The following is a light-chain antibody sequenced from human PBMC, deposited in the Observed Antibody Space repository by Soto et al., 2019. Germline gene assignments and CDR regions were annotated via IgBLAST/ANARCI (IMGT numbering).Light chain of an antibody. Sequence: DIQMTQSPSSLSASVGDRVTITCRASQSISSYLNWYQQKPGKAPKLLIYAASSLQSGVPSRFSVSASGADFTLTTISLPPEDFATYYWQQSYSTPCRFGQGTKVEIK. V-gene: IGKV1-39*01. CDR2: AAS. J-gene: IGKJ1*01. CDR1: QSISSY. CDR3: QQSYSTPCR.